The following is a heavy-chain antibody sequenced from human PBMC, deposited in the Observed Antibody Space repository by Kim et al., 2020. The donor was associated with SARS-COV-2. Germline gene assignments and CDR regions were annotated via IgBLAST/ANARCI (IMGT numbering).Heavy chain of an antibody. V-gene: IGHV4-34*01. Sequence: SDTLSLTCAVYGGSFSGYYWSWIRQPPGKGLEWIGEINHSGSTNYNPSLKSRVTISVDTSKNQFSLKLSSVTAADTADYYCARFKEEVSMIVVVISAVSSYADYWGQGTLVTVSS. CDR3: ARFKEEVSMIVVVISAVSSYADY. D-gene: IGHD3-22*01. CDR2: INHSGST. J-gene: IGHJ4*02. CDR1: GGSFSGYY.